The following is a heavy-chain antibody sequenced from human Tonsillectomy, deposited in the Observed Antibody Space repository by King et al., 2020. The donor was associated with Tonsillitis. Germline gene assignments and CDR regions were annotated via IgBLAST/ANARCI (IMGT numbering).Heavy chain of an antibody. CDR3: AKYANSRESVLLWFGELSGYFYYMDV. D-gene: IGHD3-10*01. CDR2: ISGSGGST. Sequence: VQLVESGGGLVQPGGSLRLSCAASGVTFSNYDMSWVRQAPGKGLEWVSAISGSGGSTHYADSVKGRFTISRDNSKNTLYLQMNSLRPEDTAVYYCAKYANSRESVLLWFGELSGYFYYMDVWGKGATVTVSS. V-gene: IGHV3-23*04. CDR1: GVTFSNYD. J-gene: IGHJ6*03.